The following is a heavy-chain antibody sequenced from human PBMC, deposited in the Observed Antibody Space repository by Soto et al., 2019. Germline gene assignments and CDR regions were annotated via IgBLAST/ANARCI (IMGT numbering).Heavy chain of an antibody. V-gene: IGHV3-30*18. J-gene: IGHJ1*01. Sequence: GGSLRLSCAASGFTFSSYGMHWVRQAPGKGLEWVAVISYDGSNKYYADSVKGRFTISRDNSKNTLYLQMNSLRAEDTAVYYCAKDRGPHICSGGSCYVPTKTYYEYFQHWGQGTLVTVSS. CDR2: ISYDGSNK. D-gene: IGHD2-15*01. CDR1: GFTFSSYG. CDR3: AKDRGPHICSGGSCYVPTKTYYEYFQH.